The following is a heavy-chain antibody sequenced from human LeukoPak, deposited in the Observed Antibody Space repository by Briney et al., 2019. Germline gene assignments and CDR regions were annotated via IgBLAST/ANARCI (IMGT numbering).Heavy chain of an antibody. J-gene: IGHJ4*02. CDR1: GFTFSNYW. V-gene: IGHV3-74*01. D-gene: IGHD5-24*01. CDR3: TRDGDAYNFDY. Sequence: GGSLRLSCAASGFTFSNYWMHWVRHAPGKGLEWVSRIKGDGCHTIYADSVKGRSTISRDDAKNTVYLQMNSLRAEDTAVYYCTRDGDAYNFDYWGQGTLVTVSS. CDR2: IKGDGCHT.